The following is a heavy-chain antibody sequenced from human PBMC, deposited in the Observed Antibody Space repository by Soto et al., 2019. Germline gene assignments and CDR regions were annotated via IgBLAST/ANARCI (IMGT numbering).Heavy chain of an antibody. V-gene: IGHV4-34*02. CDR2: INHDGST. J-gene: IGHJ6*02. Sequence: QMQLQQWGAGLLKASETLSLTCSVSGGSFSGYYLAWIRQPPGKGLEWIGEINHDGSTKYHPSLKSGVVLSVDLSNTHFSLRLRSVTAADTAVYFCARQSGPAYRYGMDIWGQGTTVTVSS. CDR1: GGSFSGYY. CDR3: ARQSGPAYRYGMDI. D-gene: IGHD1-1*01.